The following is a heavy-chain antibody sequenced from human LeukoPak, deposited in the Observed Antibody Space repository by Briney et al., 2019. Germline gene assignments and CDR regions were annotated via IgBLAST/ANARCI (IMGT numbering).Heavy chain of an antibody. J-gene: IGHJ4*02. D-gene: IGHD3-9*01. CDR3: AKDGFRLVIHSALDY. CDR1: GFTFSSYS. Sequence: GGSLRLSCAASGFTFSSYSMNWVRQAPGKGLEWVSSISSSSSYINYADSVRGRFTISRDNAKNSLFLQMNSLRAEDTAVFYCAKDGFRLVIHSALDYWGQGTLVTVSS. V-gene: IGHV3-21*01. CDR2: ISSSSSYI.